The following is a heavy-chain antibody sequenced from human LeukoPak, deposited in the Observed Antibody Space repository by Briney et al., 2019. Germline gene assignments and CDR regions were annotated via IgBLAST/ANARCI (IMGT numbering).Heavy chain of an antibody. V-gene: IGHV3-30*18. CDR2: ISYDGSNK. CDR1: GFTFSSYG. J-gene: IGHJ6*02. D-gene: IGHD3-10*01. Sequence: QPGGSLRLSCAASGFTFSSYGMHWVRQAPGKGLEWVAVISYDGSNKYYADSVKGRLTISRDNSKNTLYLQMNSLRAEDTAVYYCAKDPRYDPMVRGVYAPLGGMDVWGQGTTVTVSS. CDR3: AKDPRYDPMVRGVYAPLGGMDV.